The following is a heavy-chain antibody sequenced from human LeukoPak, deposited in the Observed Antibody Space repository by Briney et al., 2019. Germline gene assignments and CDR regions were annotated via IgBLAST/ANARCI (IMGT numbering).Heavy chain of an antibody. CDR3: ARKLYDSSRYGQTYYFDY. D-gene: IGHD3-22*01. V-gene: IGHV1-18*04. J-gene: IGHJ4*02. Sequence: ASVKVSCKASGYTFINNWMHWVRQAPGQGLEWMGWISPYNGNTNYAQKLQGRVTMTTDTSTSTAYMDLRSLRSDDTAVYYCARKLYDSSRYGQTYYFDYWGQGTLVTVSS. CDR2: ISPYNGNT. CDR1: GYTFINNW.